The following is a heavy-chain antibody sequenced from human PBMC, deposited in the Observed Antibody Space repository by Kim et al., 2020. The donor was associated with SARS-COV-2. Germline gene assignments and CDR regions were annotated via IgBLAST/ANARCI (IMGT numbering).Heavy chain of an antibody. J-gene: IGHJ4*01. D-gene: IGHD2-15*01. CDR1: GGSFSGYY. V-gene: IGHV4-34*01. Sequence: SETLSLTCAVYGGSFSGYYWTWIRQPPGKGLEWIGEMNHIGSTNYNPSLKSRVTISVDTSKNQFSLKLSIVTAADTAVYYCARGPACSGGSCPVRPLDY. CDR2: MNHIGST. CDR3: ARGPACSGGSCPVRPLDY.